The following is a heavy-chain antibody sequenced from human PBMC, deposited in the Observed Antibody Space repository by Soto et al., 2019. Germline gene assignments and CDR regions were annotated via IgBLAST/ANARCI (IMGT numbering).Heavy chain of an antibody. V-gene: IGHV3-21*01. D-gene: IGHD1-7*01. CDR3: ARAAGTTGTDYYGMDV. J-gene: IGHJ6*02. CDR1: GFTFSSYS. Sequence: PGGSLRLSCAASGFTFSSYSMNWVRQAPGKGLEWVSSISSSSSYIYYADSVKGRFTISRDNAKNSLYLQMNSLRAEDTAVYYCARAAGTTGTDYYGMDVWGQGTTVTVSS. CDR2: ISSSSSYI.